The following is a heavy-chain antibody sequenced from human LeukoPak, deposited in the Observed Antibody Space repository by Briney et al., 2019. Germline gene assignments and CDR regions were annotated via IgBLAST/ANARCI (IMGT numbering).Heavy chain of an antibody. D-gene: IGHD2-2*01. Sequence: GGSLRLSCAASGFIFSSYSMSWVRQAPGKGLEWVSVITGSGGNTYYADSVKGRFTISRDNSKNTLYLQMNSLRAEDTAVYYCARGTKYDAFDIWGQGTMVTVSS. CDR3: ARGTKYDAFDI. CDR1: GFIFSSYS. CDR2: ITGSGGNT. J-gene: IGHJ3*02. V-gene: IGHV3-23*01.